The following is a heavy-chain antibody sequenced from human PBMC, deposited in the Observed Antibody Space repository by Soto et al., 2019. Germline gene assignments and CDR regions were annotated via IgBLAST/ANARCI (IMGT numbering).Heavy chain of an antibody. D-gene: IGHD3-10*01. Sequence: QVQLQESGPGLVKPSETLSLTCTVSGGSISSYYWSWIRQPAGKGLEWSGRIYTSGSTNYNPSLKSRVNMSVDTSKNQFPLKLSSVTAADTAVYYCARDLGYGSCPDAFDIWGQGTMVTVSS. CDR3: ARDLGYGSCPDAFDI. CDR1: GGSISSYY. CDR2: IYTSGST. J-gene: IGHJ3*02. V-gene: IGHV4-4*07.